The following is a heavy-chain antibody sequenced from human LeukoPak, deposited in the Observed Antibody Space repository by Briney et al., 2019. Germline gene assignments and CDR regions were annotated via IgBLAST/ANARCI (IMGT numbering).Heavy chain of an antibody. Sequence: SETLSLTCAVYGGSFSGYYWSWIRQPPGKGLEWIGEINHSGSTNFNPSLKSRVTISIDTSKNQFSLNLTSVTAADTAVYYCARDRFAASFDYWGQGTLVTVSS. D-gene: IGHD3-16*02. CDR1: GGSFSGYY. V-gene: IGHV4-34*01. CDR3: ARDRFAASFDY. CDR2: INHSGST. J-gene: IGHJ4*02.